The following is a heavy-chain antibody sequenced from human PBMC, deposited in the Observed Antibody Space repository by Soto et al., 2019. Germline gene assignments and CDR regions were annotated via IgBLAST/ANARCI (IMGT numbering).Heavy chain of an antibody. J-gene: IGHJ1*01. CDR3: ATVRYYDILAGYYKSDTEYFQH. D-gene: IGHD3-9*01. CDR2: FDPEDGET. V-gene: IGHV1-24*01. CDR1: GYTLTELS. Sequence: ASVKVSCKVSGYTLTELSMHWVRQAPGKGLEWIGGFDPEDGETIYAQKFQGRVTMTEDTSTDTAYMELSSLRSEDTAVYYCATVRYYDILAGYYKSDTEYFQHWGQGSLVTVSS.